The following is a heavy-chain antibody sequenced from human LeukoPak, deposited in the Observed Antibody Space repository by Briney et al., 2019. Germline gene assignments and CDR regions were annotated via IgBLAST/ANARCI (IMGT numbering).Heavy chain of an antibody. D-gene: IGHD3-22*01. J-gene: IGHJ3*02. CDR2: IYSGGST. CDR1: GFTVSSNY. V-gene: IGHV3-53*01. CDR3: ARSGYYYDSSGYYPDAFDI. Sequence: GGSLRLSCAASGFTVSSNYMSWVRQAPGKGLEWVSVIYSGGSTYYADSVKGRFTISRDNSKNTLYLQMNSLRAEDTAVYYCARSGYYYDSSGYYPDAFDIWGQGTMVTVPS.